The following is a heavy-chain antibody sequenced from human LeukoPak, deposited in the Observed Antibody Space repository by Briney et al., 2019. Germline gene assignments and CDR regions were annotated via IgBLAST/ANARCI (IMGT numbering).Heavy chain of an antibody. CDR2: IIPIFGTA. V-gene: IGHV1-69*05. CDR3: ARGKYYGSELREFDH. Sequence: ASVKVSCKASGGTFSSYAISWVRQAPGQGLEWMGRIIPIFGTANYAQKFQGRVTITTDESTSTAYMELSSLRSEDTAVYYCARGKYYGSELREFDHWGQGTLVTVSS. CDR1: GGTFSSYA. J-gene: IGHJ4*02. D-gene: IGHD3-10*01.